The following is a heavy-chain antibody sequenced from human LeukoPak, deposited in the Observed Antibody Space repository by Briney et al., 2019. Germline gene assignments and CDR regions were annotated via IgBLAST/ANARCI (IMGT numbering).Heavy chain of an antibody. CDR1: GYSISSGFY. Sequence: SETLSLTCTVSGYSISSGFYWGWIRQPPGKGLEWIGSIYHSGSTHYSSSLKSRVTISVDTSKNQLSLKLSSVTAADTAVYYCARGVGLTQGGTFDYWGQGTLVTISS. V-gene: IGHV4-38-2*02. CDR2: IYHSGST. D-gene: IGHD1-1*01. J-gene: IGHJ4*02. CDR3: ARGVGLTQGGTFDY.